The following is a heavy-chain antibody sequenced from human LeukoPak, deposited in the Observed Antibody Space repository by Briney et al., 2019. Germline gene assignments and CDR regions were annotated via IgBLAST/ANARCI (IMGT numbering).Heavy chain of an antibody. Sequence: GGSLRLSCAASGFTFSSYNMNWVRQAPGKGLEWVSVIYSGGSTYYADSVKGRFTISRDNSKNTLYLQMNSLRAEDTAVYYCARGTRLYYYGSGSSYYFDYWGQGTLVTVSS. J-gene: IGHJ4*02. CDR3: ARGTRLYYYGSGSSYYFDY. CDR1: GFTFSSYN. CDR2: IYSGGST. D-gene: IGHD3-10*01. V-gene: IGHV3-53*01.